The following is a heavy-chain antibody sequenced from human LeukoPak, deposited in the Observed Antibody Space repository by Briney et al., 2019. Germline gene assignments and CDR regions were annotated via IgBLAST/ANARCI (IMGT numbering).Heavy chain of an antibody. V-gene: IGHV1-2*02. J-gene: IGHJ4*02. CDR2: INPNSGGT. Sequence: GASVKVSCKASGYTFTGYYMHWVRQAPGQGLEWMGWINPNSGGTNYAQKFQGRVTMTEDTSTDTAYMELYSLRSEDTAVYYCATDQRRDDYVWGSYPAYWGQGTLVTISS. CDR1: GYTFTGYY. CDR3: ATDQRRDDYVWGSYPAY. D-gene: IGHD3-16*02.